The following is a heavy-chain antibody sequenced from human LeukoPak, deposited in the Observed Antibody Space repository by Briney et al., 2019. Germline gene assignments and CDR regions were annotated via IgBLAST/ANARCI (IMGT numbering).Heavy chain of an antibody. V-gene: IGHV3-21*01. Sequence: GGSLRLSCAASGFTFSSYEMNWVRQAPGKGLEWVSSISSSSSYIYYADSVKGRFTISRDNAKNSLYLQMNSLRAEDTAVYYCARVSSSGYPGYWGQGTLVTVSS. CDR3: ARVSSSGYPGY. D-gene: IGHD3-22*01. CDR1: GFTFSSYE. CDR2: ISSSSSYI. J-gene: IGHJ4*02.